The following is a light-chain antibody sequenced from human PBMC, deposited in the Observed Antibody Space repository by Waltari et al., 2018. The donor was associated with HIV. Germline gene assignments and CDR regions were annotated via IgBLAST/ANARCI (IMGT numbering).Light chain of an antibody. CDR1: QSITTN. CDR2: STF. V-gene: IGKV3-15*01. J-gene: IGKJ5*01. Sequence: EIVMTQSPATLSVSPGETATLSCRASQSITTNLAWYQQKPGQAPRLLIYSTFTRATDIPARFSGSGFGTEFTLTSSGLQSEDFAVYYCQQHDYWPPAFGQGTRLDIK. CDR3: QQHDYWPPA.